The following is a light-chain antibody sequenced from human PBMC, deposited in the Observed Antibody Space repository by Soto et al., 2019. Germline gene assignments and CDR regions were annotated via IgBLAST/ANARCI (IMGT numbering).Light chain of an antibody. CDR2: DAS. CDR3: QQRSNWPPLT. V-gene: IGKV3-11*01. CDR1: PRVRSY. Sequence: EIVLTQSPATLSLSPGERATLSCRASPRVRSYLAWYQPKPGQAPRLLICDASNRATGIPARFSGSGSGKEFNLTSSSLEPEDFAVYYCQQRSNWPPLTFGGGNKVEIK. J-gene: IGKJ4*01.